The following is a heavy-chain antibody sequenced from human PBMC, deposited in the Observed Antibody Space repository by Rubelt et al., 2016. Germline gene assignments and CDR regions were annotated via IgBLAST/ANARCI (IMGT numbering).Heavy chain of an antibody. Sequence: QVQLVQSGPEVRKPGASVKVSCKASGYTFSNYGFTWVRQAPGQGLQWMGRISAYNTNTKYEKKFKGRPTLTTDTPTRTAYMELGSLTADDTAVYYCARDLLGSTSQDIWGQGTMVTVSS. CDR3: ARDLLGSTSQDI. CDR1: GYTFSNYG. J-gene: IGHJ3*02. V-gene: IGHV1-18*01. CDR2: ISAYNTNT. D-gene: IGHD2-2*01.